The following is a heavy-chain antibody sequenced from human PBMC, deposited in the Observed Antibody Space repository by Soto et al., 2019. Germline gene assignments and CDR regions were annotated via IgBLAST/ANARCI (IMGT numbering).Heavy chain of an antibody. Sequence: SETLSLTCTVSSGSISSSSYYWGWIRQPPGKGLEWIASLYYSGSTYYNPSLKSRVTISVDTSKNQFSLKLSSVTAADTAVYYCASGPVGATENSFDPWGQGTLVTVSS. CDR1: SGSISSSSYY. J-gene: IGHJ5*02. CDR2: LYYSGST. CDR3: ASGPVGATENSFDP. D-gene: IGHD1-26*01. V-gene: IGHV4-39*01.